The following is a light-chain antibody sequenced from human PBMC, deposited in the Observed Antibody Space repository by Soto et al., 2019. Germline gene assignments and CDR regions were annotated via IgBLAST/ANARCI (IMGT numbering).Light chain of an antibody. CDR2: GAS. V-gene: IGKV3-15*01. J-gene: IGKJ1*01. CDR1: QSISSN. CDR3: QQYNKWPRT. Sequence: EIVLTQSPATLSLSPGERGTLSCRASQSISSNLAWYQQKPGQAPRLVIYGASTRATGIPARFSGSGSGTEFTLTISSLQSEDFAIYYCQQYNKWPRTFGQGTKVDIK.